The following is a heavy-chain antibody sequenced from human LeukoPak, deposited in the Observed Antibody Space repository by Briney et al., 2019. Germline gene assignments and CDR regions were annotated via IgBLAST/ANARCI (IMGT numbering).Heavy chain of an antibody. J-gene: IGHJ4*02. D-gene: IGHD5-18*01. CDR2: VYHSGST. CDR1: GDSISTNHW. V-gene: IGHV4-4*02. CDR3: ARGSGYSYGYDPFFDY. Sequence: SETLSLTCAVSGDSISTNHWWSWVRQPPGKGLERIGEVYHSGSTNYNPSLKSRVTISVDTSKNQFSLKLSSVTAADTAVYYCARGSGYSYGYDPFFDYWGQGTLVTVSS.